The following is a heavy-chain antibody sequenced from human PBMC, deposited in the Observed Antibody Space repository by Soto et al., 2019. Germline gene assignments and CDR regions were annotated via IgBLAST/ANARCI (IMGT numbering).Heavy chain of an antibody. CDR2: IHHSAGT. V-gene: IGHV4-4*02. D-gene: IGHD3-22*01. CDR3: ARLFYDTRLNYLYLDS. CDR1: GVSISRGDW. J-gene: IGHJ4*02. Sequence: QVLLHESGPGLVKPSGTLSLTCTVSGVSISRGDWWSWVRQAPGKELQWIGEIHHSAGTSSHPSLRSRVSLSVDTSKNQFSLNLKSVTAADTGVYYCARLFYDTRLNYLYLDSWGQGLLVTLSS.